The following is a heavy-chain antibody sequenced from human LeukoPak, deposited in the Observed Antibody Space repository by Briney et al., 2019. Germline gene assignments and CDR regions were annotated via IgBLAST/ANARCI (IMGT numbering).Heavy chain of an antibody. CDR1: GFTVSSNY. Sequence: GGSLRLSCAASGFTVSSNYMSWVRQAPGKGLEWVSVIYSGGSTYYADSVKGRFTISRDNSKNSLYLQMNSLRAEDTAVYYCARDLGQWVKVNYFDYWGQGTLVTVSS. D-gene: IGHD6-19*01. CDR3: ARDLGQWVKVNYFDY. V-gene: IGHV3-66*01. J-gene: IGHJ4*02. CDR2: IYSGGST.